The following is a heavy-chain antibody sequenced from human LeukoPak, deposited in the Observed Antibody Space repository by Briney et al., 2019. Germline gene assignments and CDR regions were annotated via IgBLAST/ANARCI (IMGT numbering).Heavy chain of an antibody. D-gene: IGHD3-10*01. J-gene: IGHJ3*02. CDR3: ARRAPITMVRGRSGGNDAFDI. V-gene: IGHV4-39*01. CDR1: GGSISSSSYY. Sequence: TASETLSLTCTVSGGSISSSSYYWGWIRQPPGKGLEWIGSIYYSGSTYYNPSLKSRVTISVDTSKNQFSLKLSSVTAADTAVYYCARRAPITMVRGRSGGNDAFDIWGQGTMVTVSS. CDR2: IYYSGST.